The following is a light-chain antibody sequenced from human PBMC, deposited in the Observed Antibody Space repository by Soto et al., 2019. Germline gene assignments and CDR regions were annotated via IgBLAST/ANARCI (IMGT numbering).Light chain of an antibody. Sequence: QSALTQPRSVSGSPGQSVTISCTGISSDVGLYNYVSWYQQHPGKAPKVMIYDVSERPSGVPDRFSGSKSGDTASLTISGLQAEDEADYYCCSYAGSPRYVFGTGTKLTVL. CDR2: DVS. V-gene: IGLV2-11*01. J-gene: IGLJ1*01. CDR1: SSDVGLYNY. CDR3: CSYAGSPRYV.